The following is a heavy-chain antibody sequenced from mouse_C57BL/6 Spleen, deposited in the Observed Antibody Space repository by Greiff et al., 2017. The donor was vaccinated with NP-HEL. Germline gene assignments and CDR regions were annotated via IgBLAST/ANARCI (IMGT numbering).Heavy chain of an antibody. CDR2: IDPENGDT. Sequence: LLESGAELVRPGASVKLSCTASGFNIKDDYMHWVKQRPEQGLEWIGWIDPENGDTEYASKFQGKATITADTSSNTAYLQLSSLTSEDTAVYYCTNVERFDYWGQGTTLTVSS. CDR3: TNVERFDY. J-gene: IGHJ2*01. CDR1: GFNIKDDY. V-gene: IGHV14-4*01.